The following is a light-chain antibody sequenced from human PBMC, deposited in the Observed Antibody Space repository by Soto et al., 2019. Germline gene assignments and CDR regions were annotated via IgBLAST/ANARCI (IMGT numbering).Light chain of an antibody. V-gene: IGKV1-5*03. CDR2: KAS. J-gene: IGKJ1*01. CDR1: QSIDIW. Sequence: EIQMTQSPFTLSASVGDRVTITFRSSQSIDIWLAWYQQKPGKAPKLLIYKASSLESGVPSRFSGSGSGTEFTLTISSLQPDDFATYYGQQYNGCSRTFGQGTKVDIK. CDR3: QQYNGCSRT.